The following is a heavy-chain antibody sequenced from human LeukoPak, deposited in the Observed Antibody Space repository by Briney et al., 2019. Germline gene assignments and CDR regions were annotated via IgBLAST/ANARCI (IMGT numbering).Heavy chain of an antibody. J-gene: IGHJ4*02. V-gene: IGHV4-39*01. CDR2: IYYSGST. D-gene: IGHD2-15*01. Sequence: SETLSLTCTVSGGSISSSSYYWGWIRQPPGKGLEWIGSIYYSGSTYYNPSLKSRVTISVDTSKNQFSLKLSSVTAADTAVYYCARLGHCSGGGSCHHDYWGQGTLVTVSS. CDR1: GGSISSSSYY. CDR3: ARLGHCSGGGSCHHDY.